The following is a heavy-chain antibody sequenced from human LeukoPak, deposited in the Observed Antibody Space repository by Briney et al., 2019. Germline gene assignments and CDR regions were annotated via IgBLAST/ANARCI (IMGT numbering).Heavy chain of an antibody. D-gene: IGHD2/OR15-2a*01. J-gene: IGHJ6*02. V-gene: IGHV3-30-3*01. CDR3: ARVPHTWDYGMDV. CDR1: GFTFSSYA. CDR2: ISYDGSNK. Sequence: PGGSLRLSCAASGFTFSSYAMHWVRQAPGKGLEWVAVISYDGSNKYYADSVKGRFTVSRDNAKNSLYLQMNSLRAEDTAVYYCARVPHTWDYGMDVWGQGTTVTVSS.